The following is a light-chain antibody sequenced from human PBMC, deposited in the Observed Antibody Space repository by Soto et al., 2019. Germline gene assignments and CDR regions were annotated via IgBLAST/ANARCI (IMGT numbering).Light chain of an antibody. V-gene: IGKV3-20*01. J-gene: IGKJ1*01. CDR2: GAS. Sequence: EIVLTQSPGTLSLSPGERVTLSCRASQSVSSSYLAWYQQKPGQAPRLLIYGASIRPTGIPDRFSGSGSGTDFTLTITRLEPEDFAVYYRQQYGNSPRTFGQGTKVDIK. CDR1: QSVSSSY. CDR3: QQYGNSPRT.